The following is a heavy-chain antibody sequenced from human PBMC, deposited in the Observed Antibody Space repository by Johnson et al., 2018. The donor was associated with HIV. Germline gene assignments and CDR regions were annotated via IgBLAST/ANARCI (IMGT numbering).Heavy chain of an antibody. Sequence: QVQLVESGGGVVQPGRSLRLSCAASGFTFSDYYMSWIRQAPGKGLEWVSYISSSGSTIYSADSVKGRFPISRDNAKNSLYLQMNSLRAEDTAVYYCARALLIAARLGAFDIWGQGTMVTVSS. D-gene: IGHD6-6*01. J-gene: IGHJ3*02. CDR2: ISSSGSTI. CDR1: GFTFSDYY. CDR3: ARALLIAARLGAFDI. V-gene: IGHV3-11*01.